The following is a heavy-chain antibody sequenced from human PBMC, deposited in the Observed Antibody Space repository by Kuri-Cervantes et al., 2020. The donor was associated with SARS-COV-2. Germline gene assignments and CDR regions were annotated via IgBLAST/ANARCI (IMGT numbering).Heavy chain of an antibody. V-gene: IGHV4-34*01. CDR2: INHSGST. CDR3: ARTGDLAFDY. Sequence: GSLRLSCAVYGGSFSGYYWSWIRQPPGKGLEWIGEINHSGSTNYNPSLKSRVTISVDTSKNQFSLKLSSVTAADTAVYYCARTGDLAFDYWGQGTLVTVSS. J-gene: IGHJ4*02. D-gene: IGHD7-27*01. CDR1: GGSFSGYY.